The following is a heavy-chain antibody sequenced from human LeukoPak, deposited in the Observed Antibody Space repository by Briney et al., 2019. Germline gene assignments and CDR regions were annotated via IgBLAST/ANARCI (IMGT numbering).Heavy chain of an antibody. CDR2: ISGSGGTA. D-gene: IGHD5-18*01. V-gene: IGHV3-23*01. CDR3: AKGGGYSYGFS. Sequence: PGGSLRLSCAASGFTFSIYAMSWVRQVPGKGLEWVSAISGSGGTAYYADSVKGRFTISRDNSKNTLYLQMNSLRTEDTAVYYCAKGGGYSYGFSWGQGTLVTVSS. CDR1: GFTFSIYA. J-gene: IGHJ5*02.